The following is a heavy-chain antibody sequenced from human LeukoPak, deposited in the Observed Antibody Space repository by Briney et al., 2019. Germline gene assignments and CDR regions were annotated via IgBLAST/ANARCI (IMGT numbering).Heavy chain of an antibody. D-gene: IGHD3-10*01. V-gene: IGHV1-8*01. Sequence: NPNSRNTRYAQKFQGRVTLTRNTSISTAYMELTSPRSEDTAVYYCARVTVDYYGSGSYRDYWGQGTLVTVSS. CDR3: ARVTVDYYGSGSYRDY. J-gene: IGHJ4*02. CDR2: NPNSRNT.